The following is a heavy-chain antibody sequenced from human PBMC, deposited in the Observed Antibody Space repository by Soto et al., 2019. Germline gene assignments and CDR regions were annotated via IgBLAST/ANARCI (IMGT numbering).Heavy chain of an antibody. Sequence: EVQLVESGGGLVQPGGSLRLSCAASGFTFSNYWMHWVRQAPGKGLVWVSRINGDGSNIRYADSVKGRFTISRDNAKNTLYLQMNSLRGEDMAVYYCARASIQGAYWGQGILVTVSS. V-gene: IGHV3-74*01. CDR3: ARASIQGAY. CDR2: INGDGSNI. J-gene: IGHJ4*02. D-gene: IGHD2-2*02. CDR1: GFTFSNYW.